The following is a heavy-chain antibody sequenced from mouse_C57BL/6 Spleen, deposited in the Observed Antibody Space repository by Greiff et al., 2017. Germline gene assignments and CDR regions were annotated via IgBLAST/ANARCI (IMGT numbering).Heavy chain of an antibody. CDR3: ARSKDY. D-gene: IGHD2-5*01. CDR2: INPSNGST. V-gene: IGHV1-53*01. Sequence: QVQLQQPGTELVKPGASVKLSCTASGFTFTSYWMPWVQQRPGQGLEWIGIINPSNGSTNYAEKFKSKATLTVDKSSSTAYMQLSSLTSEDSAVYYCARSKDYWGQGTTLTVSS. J-gene: IGHJ2*01. CDR1: GFTFTSYW.